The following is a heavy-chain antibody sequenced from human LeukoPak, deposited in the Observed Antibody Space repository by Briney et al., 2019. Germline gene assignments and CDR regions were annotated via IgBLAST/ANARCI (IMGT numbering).Heavy chain of an antibody. J-gene: IGHJ6*03. D-gene: IGHD3-9*01. V-gene: IGHV3-30*02. CDR1: GFTFSSYG. CDR3: AKNVREADWYYYYMDV. CDR2: IRYDGRNK. Sequence: GGSLRLSCAASGFTFSSYGMHWVRQAPGKGLDWVALIRYDGRNKYYADSVKGRFTISRDNSKNTLYLQMNSLRAEDTAVYYCAKNVREADWYYYYMDVWGKGTTVTVSS.